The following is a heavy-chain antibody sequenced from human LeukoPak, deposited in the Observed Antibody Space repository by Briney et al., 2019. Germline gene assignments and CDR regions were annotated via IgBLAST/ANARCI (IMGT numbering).Heavy chain of an antibody. CDR1: GGSISSGDYY. CDR2: IYYSGST. V-gene: IGHV4-30-4*01. D-gene: IGHD6-13*01. Sequence: SETLSLTCTVSGGSISSGDYYWSWIRQPPGKGLEWIGYIYYSGSTYYNPSLKSRVTISVDTSKNQFSLKLSSVTAADTAVYYCARERRSWYANDYWGQGTLVTVSS. CDR3: ARERRSWYANDY. J-gene: IGHJ4*02.